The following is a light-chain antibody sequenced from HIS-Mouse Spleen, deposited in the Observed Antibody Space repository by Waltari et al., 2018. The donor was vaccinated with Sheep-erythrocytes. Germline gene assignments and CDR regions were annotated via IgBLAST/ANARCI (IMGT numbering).Light chain of an antibody. CDR1: QSVSSSY. Sequence: EIVLTQSPGTLSLSPGERATLSCRASQSVSSSYLAWYQQKPGQAPRLLIYGASSRATGIPDSFSGSGSGTDFTLTISRLEPEDFAVYYCQQYGSSPWTFGKGTKVKIK. CDR2: GAS. V-gene: IGKV3-20*01. CDR3: QQYGSSPWT. J-gene: IGKJ1*01.